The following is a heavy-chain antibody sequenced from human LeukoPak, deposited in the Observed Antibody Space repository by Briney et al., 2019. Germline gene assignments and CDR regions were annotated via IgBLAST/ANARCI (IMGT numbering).Heavy chain of an antibody. V-gene: IGHV3-64*01. CDR2: ISSNGGST. Sequence: PGGSLRLSCAASGFTFSSYAMHWVRQAPGKGLEYVSAISSNGGSTYYANSVKGRFTISRDNSKNTLYLQMGSLRAEDMAVYYCARDILPSPFIVVVPAAKSALGYWGQGTLVTVSS. D-gene: IGHD2-2*01. CDR3: ARDILPSPFIVVVPAAKSALGY. CDR1: GFTFSSYA. J-gene: IGHJ4*02.